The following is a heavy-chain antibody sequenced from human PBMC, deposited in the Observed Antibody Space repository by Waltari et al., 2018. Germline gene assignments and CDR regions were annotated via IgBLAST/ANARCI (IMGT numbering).Heavy chain of an antibody. V-gene: IGHV4-38-2*02. CDR1: GYSISSGYY. D-gene: IGHD4-4*01. CDR3: ARVDPYSNSYFDY. J-gene: IGHJ4*02. CDR2: IYHSGST. Sequence: QVQLQESGPGLVKPSETLSLTCTVSGYSISSGYYWGWIQQPPGKGLEWIGSIYHSGSTYYNPSLKSRVTISVDTSKNQFSLKLSSVTAADTAVYYCARVDPYSNSYFDYWGQGTLVTVSS.